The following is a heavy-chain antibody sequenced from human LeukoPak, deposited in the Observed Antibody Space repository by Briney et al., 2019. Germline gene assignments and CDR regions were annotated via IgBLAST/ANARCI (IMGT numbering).Heavy chain of an antibody. CDR3: ARARNLQLPLNN. J-gene: IGHJ4*02. CDR1: GYTFTSYD. V-gene: IGHV1-8*01. Sequence: GASVKVSCKASGYTFTSYDINWVRQATGQGLEWMGWMNPNSGNTGYAQKFQGRVTMTRNTPISTAYMELSSLRSEDTAVYYCARARNLQLPLNNWGQGTLVTVSS. CDR2: MNPNSGNT. D-gene: IGHD5-18*01.